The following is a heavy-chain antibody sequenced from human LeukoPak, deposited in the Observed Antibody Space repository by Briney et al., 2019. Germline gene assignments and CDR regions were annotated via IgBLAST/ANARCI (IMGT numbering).Heavy chain of an antibody. Sequence: GGSLRLSCAVSGFTFANYAMTWVRQAPGKGLESVSSISTDGTTYYAHSVKGRFTLSRDNSKNTLYLQMSSLRAADTAVYYCARGPVSDYWGQGTLVTVSS. CDR2: ISTDGTT. CDR3: ARGPVSDY. J-gene: IGHJ4*02. V-gene: IGHV3-23*01. CDR1: GFTFANYA.